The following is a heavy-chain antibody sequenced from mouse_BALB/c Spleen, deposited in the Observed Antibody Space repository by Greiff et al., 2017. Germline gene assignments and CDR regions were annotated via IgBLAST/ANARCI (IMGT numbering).Heavy chain of an antibody. CDR2: ISSGGSYT. J-gene: IGHJ4*01. CDR1: GFTFSSYT. V-gene: IGHV5-6-4*01. Sequence: EVKLVESGGGLVKPGGSLKLSCAASGFTFSSYTMSWVRQTPEKRLEWVATISSGGSYTYYPDSVKGRFTISRDNAKNTLYLQMSSLKSEDTAMYYCTREGTSYYAMDYWGQGTSVTVSS. D-gene: IGHD2-14*01. CDR3: TREGTSYYAMDY.